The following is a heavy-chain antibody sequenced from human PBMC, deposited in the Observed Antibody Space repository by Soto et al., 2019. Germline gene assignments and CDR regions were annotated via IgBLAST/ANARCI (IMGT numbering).Heavy chain of an antibody. V-gene: IGHV4-30-4*01. CDR3: ARELGYYDFWSGSWFDP. Sequence: SETLSLTCTVSGGSISSGDYYWSWIRQPPGKGLEWIGYIYYGGSTYYNPSLKSRVTISVDTSKNQFSLKLSSVTAADTAVYYCARELGYYDFWSGSWFDPWGQGTLVTVSS. J-gene: IGHJ5*02. CDR1: GGSISSGDYY. CDR2: IYYGGST. D-gene: IGHD3-3*01.